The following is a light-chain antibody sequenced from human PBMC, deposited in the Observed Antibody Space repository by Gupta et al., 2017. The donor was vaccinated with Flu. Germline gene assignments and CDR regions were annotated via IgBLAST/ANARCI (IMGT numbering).Light chain of an antibody. J-gene: IGKJ4*01. V-gene: IGKV1-5*03. CDR1: QSISSW. CDR3: QQYDTYAVT. CDR2: MAS. Sequence: PSTLSASVGDRVTITCRASQSISSWLAWYQQKPGKAPNLLIYMASSLESGVPSRFSGSGSGTEFTLTISSLQPDDFATYYCQQYDTYAVTFGRGTKLEIK.